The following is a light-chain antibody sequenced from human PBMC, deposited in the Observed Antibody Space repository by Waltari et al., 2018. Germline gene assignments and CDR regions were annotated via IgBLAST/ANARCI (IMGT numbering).Light chain of an antibody. CDR1: QSISTN. J-gene: IGKJ2*01. CDR2: GAS. CDR3: QHYDKWLRYS. V-gene: IGKV3-15*01. Sequence: IVMTQSPATLSVSPGERATLSCRASQSISTNVAWFQEKPGQAPRRLIYGASPRATGVPGRCSGSGDGTYFTLVISSLRSEDFAVYYCQHYDKWLRYSFGQGTKVEIK.